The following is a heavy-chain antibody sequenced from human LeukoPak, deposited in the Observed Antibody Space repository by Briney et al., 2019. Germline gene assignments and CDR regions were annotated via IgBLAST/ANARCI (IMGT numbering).Heavy chain of an antibody. CDR3: AKDEGSSSSRYYYYYMDV. Sequence: GGSLRLSCAASGFTFSSYGMHWVRQAPGKGLEWVAFIRYDGSNKYYADSVKGRFTISRDNSKNTLYLQMNSLRAEDTAVYYCAKDEGSSSSRYYYYYMDVWGKGTTVTVSS. CDR1: GFTFSSYG. V-gene: IGHV3-30*02. CDR2: IRYDGSNK. D-gene: IGHD6-6*01. J-gene: IGHJ6*03.